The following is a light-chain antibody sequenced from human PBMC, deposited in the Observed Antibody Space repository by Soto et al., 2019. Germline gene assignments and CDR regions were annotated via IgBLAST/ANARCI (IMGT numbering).Light chain of an antibody. Sequence: QSALTQPASVSGSPGQSITISCTGTSSDVGGYGYVSWYQQHPGKAPNLMIYEVSYRPSGVSNRFSGSKSGNAASLTISGLQAEDEADYYSSSYTTSSTVVFGGGTKLTVL. CDR3: SSYTTSSTVV. V-gene: IGLV2-14*01. J-gene: IGLJ2*01. CDR1: SSDVGGYGY. CDR2: EVS.